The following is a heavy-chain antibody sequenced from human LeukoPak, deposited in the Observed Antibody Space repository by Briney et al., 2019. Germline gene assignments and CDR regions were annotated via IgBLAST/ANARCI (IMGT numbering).Heavy chain of an antibody. CDR1: GFTFSSYW. J-gene: IGHJ4*02. CDR2: IKQDGSEK. D-gene: IGHD5-24*01. CDR3: ARVTNYWALLIEY. V-gene: IGHV3-7*01. Sequence: GGSLRLSCAASGFTFSSYWMSWVRQAPGKGLEWVANIKQDGSEKYYVDSVKGRFTISRDNAKNSLYLQVNSLTAEDTAVYYCARVTNYWALLIEYWGQGTLVTVSS.